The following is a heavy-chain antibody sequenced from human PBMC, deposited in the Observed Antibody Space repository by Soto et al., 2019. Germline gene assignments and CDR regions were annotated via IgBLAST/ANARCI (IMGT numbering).Heavy chain of an antibody. CDR2: INETGGS. D-gene: IGHD2-2*01. CDR3: AREVGYYSATRRNLYFDY. CDR1: GGSFSGYY. V-gene: IGHV4-34*01. J-gene: IGHJ4*02. Sequence: SETLSLTCAVSGGSFSGYYWGWVRQPPGKGLEWIGDINETGGSNYNPSLKSRVMISVDTATTQFSLNVTSVTAADTAVYYCAREVGYYSATRRNLYFDYWGPGTLVTVSS.